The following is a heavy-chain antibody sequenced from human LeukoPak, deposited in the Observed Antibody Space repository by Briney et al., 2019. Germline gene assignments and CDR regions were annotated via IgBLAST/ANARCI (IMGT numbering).Heavy chain of an antibody. Sequence: ASVKVSCKASGGTFSSYAISWVRQAPGQGLEWMGGIIPIFGTANYAQKFQGRVTITTDESTSTAYMELSSLRSEDTAVYYCARVRRFTKTYYFDYWGQGTLVTVSS. D-gene: IGHD3-3*01. CDR1: GGTFSSYA. J-gene: IGHJ4*02. CDR3: ARVRRFTKTYYFDY. CDR2: IIPIFGTA. V-gene: IGHV1-69*05.